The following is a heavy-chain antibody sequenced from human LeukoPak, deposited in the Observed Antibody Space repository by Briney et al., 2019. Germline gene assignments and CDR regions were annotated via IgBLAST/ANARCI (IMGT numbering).Heavy chain of an antibody. V-gene: IGHV3-33*01. CDR2: IWYDGSNK. D-gene: IGHD3-22*01. J-gene: IGHJ1*01. CDR3: ARDHPYYYDSSGYIFQH. CDR1: GFTFSSYG. Sequence: GGSLRLSCAASGFTFSSYGMHWVRQAPGKGLEWVAVIWYDGSNKYYADSVKGRFTISRDNSKNTLYLQMNSLRAEDTAVYYRARDHPYYYDSSGYIFQHWGQGTLVTVSS.